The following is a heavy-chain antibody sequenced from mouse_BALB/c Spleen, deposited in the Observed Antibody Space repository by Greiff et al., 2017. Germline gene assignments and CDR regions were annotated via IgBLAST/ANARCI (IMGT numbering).Heavy chain of an antibody. CDR2: ISSGSSTI. CDR3: ARRGMISRYYAMDY. V-gene: IGHV5-17*02. Sequence: EVKLMESGGGLVQPGGSRKLSCAASGFTFSSFGMHWVRQAPEKGLEWVAYISSGSSTIYYADTVKGRFTISRDNPKNTLFLQMTSLRSEDTAMYYCARRGMISRYYAMDYWGQGTSVTVSS. J-gene: IGHJ4*01. CDR1: GFTFSSFG. D-gene: IGHD2-4*01.